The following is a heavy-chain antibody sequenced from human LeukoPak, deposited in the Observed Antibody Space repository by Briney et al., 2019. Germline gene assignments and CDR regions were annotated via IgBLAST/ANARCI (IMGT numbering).Heavy chain of an antibody. CDR1: GYTFTSYY. V-gene: IGHV1-46*01. CDR3: ARDHYYDSSGYLGLGYYYCMDV. D-gene: IGHD3-22*01. CDR2: INPSGGST. J-gene: IGHJ6*03. Sequence: ASVKVSCKASGYTFTSYYMHWVRQAPGQGLEWMGIINPSGGSTSYAQKFQGRVTMTRDMSTSTVYMELSSLRSEDTAVYYCARDHYYDSSGYLGLGYYYCMDVWGKGTTVTVSS.